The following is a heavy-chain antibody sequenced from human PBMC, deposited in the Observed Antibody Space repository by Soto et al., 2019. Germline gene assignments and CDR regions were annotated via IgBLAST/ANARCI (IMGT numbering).Heavy chain of an antibody. V-gene: IGHV4-31*03. CDR3: ERLDYYDSSGYDY. J-gene: IGHJ4*02. D-gene: IGHD3-22*01. Sequence: SETLSLTCTVSGGSISSGGYYWSWIRQHPGKGLEWIGYIYYSGSTYYNPSLKSRVTISVDTSKNQFSLKLSSVTAADTAVYYCERLDYYDSSGYDYWGQGTLVTVSS. CDR2: IYYSGST. CDR1: GGSISSGGYY.